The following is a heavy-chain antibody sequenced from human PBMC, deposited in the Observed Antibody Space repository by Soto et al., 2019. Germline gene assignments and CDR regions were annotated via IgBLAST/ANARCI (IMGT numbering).Heavy chain of an antibody. Sequence: GGSLRLSCAASGFTFSSYEMNWVRQAPGKGLEWVSYISSSGSTIYYADSVKGRFTISRDNAKNSLYLQMNSLRAEDTAVYYCAREGVPAATLYYYYYYGMDVWGQGTTVTV. J-gene: IGHJ6*02. V-gene: IGHV3-48*03. CDR2: ISSSGSTI. D-gene: IGHD2-2*01. CDR1: GFTFSSYE. CDR3: AREGVPAATLYYYYYYGMDV.